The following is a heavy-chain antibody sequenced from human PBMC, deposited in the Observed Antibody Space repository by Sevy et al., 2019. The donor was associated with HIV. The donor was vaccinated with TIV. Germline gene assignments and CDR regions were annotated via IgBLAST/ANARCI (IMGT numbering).Heavy chain of an antibody. CDR3: ARWATNYYDGSAIKHAFDI. J-gene: IGHJ3*02. CDR2: ISGSSATI. V-gene: IGHV3-48*01. CDR1: DFTFSIYS. D-gene: IGHD3-22*01. Sequence: GGSLRLSCAASDFTFSIYSMSWVRQAPGKGLEWLSYISGSSATIYYADSVKGRFTVSRDNANKFLYLQMNSLRAEDTAVYYFARWATNYYDGSAIKHAFDIWGPGTMVTVSS.